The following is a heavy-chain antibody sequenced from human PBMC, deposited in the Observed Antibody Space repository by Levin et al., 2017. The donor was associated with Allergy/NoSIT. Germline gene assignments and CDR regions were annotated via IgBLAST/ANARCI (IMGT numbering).Heavy chain of an antibody. CDR1: GFTVSSNY. J-gene: IGHJ4*02. D-gene: IGHD5-18*01. CDR3: ARGGYSYEDY. CDR2: IYSGGST. V-gene: IGHV3-53*01. Sequence: LSLTCAASGFTVSSNYMSWVRQAPGKGLEWVSVIYSGGSTYYADSVKGRFTISRDNSKNTLYLQMNSLRAEDTAVYYCARGGYSYEDYWGQGTLVTVSS.